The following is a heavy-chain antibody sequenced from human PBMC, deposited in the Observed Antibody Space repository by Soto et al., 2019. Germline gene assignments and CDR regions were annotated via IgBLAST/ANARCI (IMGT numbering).Heavy chain of an antibody. CDR3: AREAHNWNYDYYYYYMDV. CDR2: MNPNSGNT. CDR1: GYTFTSYD. Sequence: ASVKVSCKASGYTFTSYDINWVRQATGQGLEWMGWMNPNSGNTGYAQKFQGRVTMTRNTPISTAYMELSSLRSEDTAVYYCAREAHNWNYDYYYYYMDVWGKGTTVTVSS. J-gene: IGHJ6*03. V-gene: IGHV1-8*01. D-gene: IGHD1-7*01.